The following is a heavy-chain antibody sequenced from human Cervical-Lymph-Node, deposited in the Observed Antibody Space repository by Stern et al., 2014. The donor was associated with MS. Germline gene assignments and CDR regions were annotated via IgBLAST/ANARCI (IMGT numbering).Heavy chain of an antibody. CDR1: GFSLSTSGMC. D-gene: IGHD4-17*01. V-gene: IGHV2-70*01. J-gene: IGHJ3*02. CDR2: IDWDDDK. Sequence: SGPALVKPTQTLTLTCTFSGFSLSTSGMCVSWIRQPPGKALEWLALIDWDDDKYYSTSLKTRLTISKDTSKNQVILTMTNMDPVDTATYYCARIASGDYGSRSDALDIWGQGTMVTVSS. CDR3: ARIASGDYGSRSDALDI.